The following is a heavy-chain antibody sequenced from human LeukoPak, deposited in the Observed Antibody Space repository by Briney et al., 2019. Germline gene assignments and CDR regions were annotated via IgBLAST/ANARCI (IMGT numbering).Heavy chain of an antibody. CDR3: ARMGYSGSYYGYFDY. V-gene: IGHV4-59*08. J-gene: IGHJ4*02. Sequence: SETLSLTCTVSGGSISSYYWSWIRQPPGKGLERIGYIYYSGSANYNPSLKSRVTISVDTSKNQFSLKLSSVTAADTAVYYCARMGYSGSYYGYFDYWGQGTLVTVSS. D-gene: IGHD1-26*01. CDR1: GGSISSYY. CDR2: IYYSGSA.